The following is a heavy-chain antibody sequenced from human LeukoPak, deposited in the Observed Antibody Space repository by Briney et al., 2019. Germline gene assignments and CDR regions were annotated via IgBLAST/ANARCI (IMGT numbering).Heavy chain of an antibody. D-gene: IGHD3-10*01. V-gene: IGHV4-59*08. CDR1: GGSISSYP. J-gene: IGHJ6*02. CDR3: ARQGARFGELLSFYAMDV. Sequence: SETLSLTCTVSGGSISSYPWNWIRQPPGKGLEWIGKIYYSGSTNYNPSLKSRVTISPDTSKNQFSLRLSSVTAADTAVYYCARQGARFGELLSFYAMDVWGQGTTVTVSS. CDR2: IYYSGST.